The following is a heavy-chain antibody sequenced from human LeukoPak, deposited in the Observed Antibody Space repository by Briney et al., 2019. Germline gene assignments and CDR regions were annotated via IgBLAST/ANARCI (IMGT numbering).Heavy chain of an antibody. J-gene: IGHJ4*02. V-gene: IGHV4-39*07. Sequence: PSETLSLTCTVSGGSISSSSSYYWGWIRQPPGKGLVWIGNIYYGGSTYYNPSLKSRVTISIDTSKNQFSLKLSSVTAADTAVYYCARLRGVITFGGVIVRWGQGTLVTVSS. D-gene: IGHD3-16*02. CDR1: GGSISSSSSYY. CDR2: IYYGGST. CDR3: ARLRGVITFGGVIVR.